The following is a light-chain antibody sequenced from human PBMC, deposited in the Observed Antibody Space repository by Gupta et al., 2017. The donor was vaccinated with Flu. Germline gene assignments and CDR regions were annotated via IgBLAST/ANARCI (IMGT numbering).Light chain of an antibody. CDR3: GTWDSSLSAGV. J-gene: IGLJ3*02. V-gene: IGLV1-51*02. CDR1: RSNIGNNY. Sequence: QSVLTQPPSVSAAPRQKVTISCSGSRSNIGNNYVSWYQQLPGPAPKLLIYENNKRPSGIPDRFSCSKSGTSATLGLTGLQTGDEADYYCGTWDSSLSAGVFGGGTKLTVL. CDR2: ENN.